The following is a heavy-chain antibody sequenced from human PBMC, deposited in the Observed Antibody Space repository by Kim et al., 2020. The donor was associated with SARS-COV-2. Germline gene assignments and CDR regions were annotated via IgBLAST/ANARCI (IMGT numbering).Heavy chain of an antibody. D-gene: IGHD6-19*01. J-gene: IGHJ6*02. Sequence: ASVKVSCKASGYTFTSYGISWVRQAPGQGLEWMGWISAYNGNTNYAQKLQGRVTMTTDTSTSTAYMELRSLRSDDTAVYYCARTFYTTAVAEGAVAGMWGEYGMDVWGQGTTVTVSS. V-gene: IGHV1-18*04. CDR2: ISAYNGNT. CDR1: GYTFTSYG. CDR3: ARTFYTTAVAEGAVAGMWGEYGMDV.